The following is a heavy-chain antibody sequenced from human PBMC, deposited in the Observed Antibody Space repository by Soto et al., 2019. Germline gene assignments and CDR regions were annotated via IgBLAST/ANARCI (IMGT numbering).Heavy chain of an antibody. CDR1: GGSISSYY. V-gene: IGHV4-59*01. Sequence: PSETLSLTCTVSGGSISSYYWSWIRQPPGKGLEWIGYIYYSGSTNYNPSLKSRVTISVDTSKNQFSLKLSSVTAADTAVYYCARLRGEDDILTGYYRGNWFDPWGQGPLVTVSS. J-gene: IGHJ5*02. CDR3: ARLRGEDDILTGYYRGNWFDP. CDR2: IYYSGST. D-gene: IGHD3-9*01.